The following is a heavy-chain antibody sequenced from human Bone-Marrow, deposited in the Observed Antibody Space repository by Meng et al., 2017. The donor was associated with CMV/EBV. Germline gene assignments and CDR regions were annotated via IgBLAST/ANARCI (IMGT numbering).Heavy chain of an antibody. V-gene: IGHV4-39*01. CDR3: ARQSSGIVDY. CDR2: IYYSGST. CDR1: GGSISSSSYY. D-gene: IGHD1-26*01. J-gene: IGHJ4*02. Sequence: SETLSLTCTVSGGSISSSSYYWGWIRQPPGKGLEWIGSIYYSGSTYYNPSLKSRVTISVDTSKNQFSLKLSSVTAADTAVYYCARQSSGIVDYWGQRPLVTVSS.